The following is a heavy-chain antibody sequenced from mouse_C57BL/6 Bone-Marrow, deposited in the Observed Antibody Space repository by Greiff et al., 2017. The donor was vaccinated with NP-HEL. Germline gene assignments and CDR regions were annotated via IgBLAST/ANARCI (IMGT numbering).Heavy chain of an antibody. Sequence: EVLLVESGGGLVKPGGSLKLSCAASGFTFSSYTMSWVRLTPEKRLEWVATISGGGGNTYYPDSVTGRFTISRDNAKNTLYLKMSSLRSEDTALYYCARHSSSWDDFDYWGQGTLVTVSA. V-gene: IGHV5-9*01. D-gene: IGHD4-1*01. CDR2: ISGGGGNT. J-gene: IGHJ3*01. CDR3: ARHSSSWDDFDY. CDR1: GFTFSSYT.